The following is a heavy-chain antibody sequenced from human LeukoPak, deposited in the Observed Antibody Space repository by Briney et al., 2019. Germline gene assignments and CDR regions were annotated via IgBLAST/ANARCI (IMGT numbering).Heavy chain of an antibody. D-gene: IGHD6-13*01. V-gene: IGHV3-30*18. CDR2: ISYDGSNK. J-gene: IGHJ4*02. Sequence: GGSLRLSCAASGFTFGSYGMHWVRQAPGKGLEWVAVISYDGSNKYYADSVKGRFTISRDNSENTLYLQMNSLRAEDTAVYYCAKDLSTAATPSWGQGTLVTVSS. CDR1: GFTFGSYG. CDR3: AKDLSTAATPS.